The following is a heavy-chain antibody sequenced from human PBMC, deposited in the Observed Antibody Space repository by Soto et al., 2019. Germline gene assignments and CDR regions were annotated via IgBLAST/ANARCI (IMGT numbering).Heavy chain of an antibody. V-gene: IGHV4-39*01. CDR3: ATSNWFDP. CDR2: IYYSGST. J-gene: IGHJ5*02. Sequence: PSETLSLTCTVSGGSIASSLYYWGWVRQSPGKGLEWIESIYYSGSTHYNPSLKSRVTVSVDTSKNQFSLKLTSVTAADTAVYYCATSNWFDPWGQGTLVTVSS. CDR1: GGSIASSLYY.